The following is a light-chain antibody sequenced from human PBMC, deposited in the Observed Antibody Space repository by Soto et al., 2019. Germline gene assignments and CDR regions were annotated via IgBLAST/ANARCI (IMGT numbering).Light chain of an antibody. CDR3: QSYDSSLSALV. V-gene: IGLV1-40*01. J-gene: IGLJ2*01. CDR2: GNN. CDR1: SSNIGAGYD. Sequence: QSALTQPPSVSGAPGQRVTISCTGSSSNIGAGYDVHWYQQLPGTAPKLLIYGNNNRPSGVPDRFSGSKSGTSAFLAITGLQAEDEADYYCQSYDSSLSALVFGGGTKLTVL.